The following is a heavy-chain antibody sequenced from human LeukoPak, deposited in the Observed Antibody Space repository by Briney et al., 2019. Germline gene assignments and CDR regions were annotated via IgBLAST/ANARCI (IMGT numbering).Heavy chain of an antibody. Sequence: GGSLRLSCAASGFTVSSNYMSWVRQAPGKGLEWVSAIYSGGSTYYADSVKGRFTISRDNSKNTLYLQMNSLRAEDTAVYYCARLGNSREYCSSTSCPSGWFDPWGQGTLVTVSS. J-gene: IGHJ5*02. D-gene: IGHD2-2*01. CDR2: IYSGGST. CDR1: GFTVSSNY. V-gene: IGHV3-66*02. CDR3: ARLGNSREYCSSTSCPSGWFDP.